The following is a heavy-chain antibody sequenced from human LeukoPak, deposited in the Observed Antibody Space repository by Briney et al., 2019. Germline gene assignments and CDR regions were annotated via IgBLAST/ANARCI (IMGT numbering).Heavy chain of an antibody. CDR1: GFTFSSYS. CDR3: ARDYDFWSGYSYNWFDP. J-gene: IGHJ5*02. V-gene: IGHV3-21*01. D-gene: IGHD3-3*01. Sequence: PGGSLRLSCAASGFTFSSYSMNWVRQAPGKGPEWVSSISSSSSYIYYADSVKGRFTISRDNAKNSLYLQMNSLRAEDTAVYCCARDYDFWSGYSYNWFDPWGQGTLVTVSS. CDR2: ISSSSSYI.